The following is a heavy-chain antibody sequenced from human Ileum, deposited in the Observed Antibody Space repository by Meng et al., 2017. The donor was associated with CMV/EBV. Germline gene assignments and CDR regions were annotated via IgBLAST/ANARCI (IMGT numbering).Heavy chain of an antibody. V-gene: IGHV3-7*01. CDR3: ARDRLARGYYDSSGYYRTRYWYFDL. D-gene: IGHD3-22*01. Sequence: GESLKISCAASGLIFSNYWMNWVRQAPGKGLEWVANIKQDGSEKYYVDSVKGRFTISRDNAKNSLYLQMNSLRAEDTAVYYCARDRLARGYYDSSGYYRTRYWYFDLWGRGTLVTVSS. J-gene: IGHJ2*01. CDR1: GLIFSNYW. CDR2: IKQDGSEK.